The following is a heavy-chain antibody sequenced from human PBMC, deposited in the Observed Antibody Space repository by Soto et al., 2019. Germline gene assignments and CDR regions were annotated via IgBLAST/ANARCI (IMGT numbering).Heavy chain of an antibody. CDR3: ARDITIFGVVTLEY. V-gene: IGHV1-18*01. CDR1: GYTFTSYG. D-gene: IGHD3-3*01. Sequence: ASVKVSCKASGYTFTSYGISWVRQAPGQGLEWMGWISAYNGNTNYAQKLQGRVTMTTDTSTSTAYMELRSLRSDDTAVYYCARDITIFGVVTLEYWGQGTLVTVSS. J-gene: IGHJ4*02. CDR2: ISAYNGNT.